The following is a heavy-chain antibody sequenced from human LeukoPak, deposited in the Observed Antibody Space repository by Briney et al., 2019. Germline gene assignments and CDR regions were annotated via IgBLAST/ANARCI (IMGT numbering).Heavy chain of an antibody. J-gene: IGHJ5*02. D-gene: IGHD4-23*01. CDR1: GYTFTSYD. CDR2: MNPNSGNT. V-gene: IGHV1-8*01. Sequence: ASVKVSCRASGYTFTSYDINWVRQATGQGLEWMGWMNPNSGNTGYAQKFQGRVTMTRNTSISTAYMELSSLRSEDTAVYYCARGRRWSNDWFDPWGQGTLVTVSS. CDR3: ARGRRWSNDWFDP.